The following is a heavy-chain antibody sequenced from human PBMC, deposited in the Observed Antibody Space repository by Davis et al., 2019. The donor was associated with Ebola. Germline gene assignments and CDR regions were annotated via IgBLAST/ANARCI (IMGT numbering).Heavy chain of an antibody. CDR3: ARDRLLWFGEFDP. V-gene: IGHV4-31*03. Sequence: SETLSLTCTVSGGSISSGGYYWSWIRQHPGKGLEWIGYIYYSGSTYYNPSLKSRVTISVDTSKNQFSLQLNSVTPEDTAVYYCARDRLLWFGEFDPWGQGTLVTVSS. CDR1: GGSISSGGYY. D-gene: IGHD3-10*01. J-gene: IGHJ5*02. CDR2: IYYSGST.